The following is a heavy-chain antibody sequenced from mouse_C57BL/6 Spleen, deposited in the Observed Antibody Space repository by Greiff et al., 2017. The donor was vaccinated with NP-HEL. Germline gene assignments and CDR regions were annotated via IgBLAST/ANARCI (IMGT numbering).Heavy chain of an antibody. CDR1: GYAFTNYL. V-gene: IGHV1-54*01. CDR3: ARGESYYGSSYDGYFDV. D-gene: IGHD1-1*01. J-gene: IGHJ1*03. Sequence: VQLQQSGAELVRPGTSVKVSCKASGYAFTNYLIEWVKQRPGQGLEWIGVINPGSGGTNYNEKFKGKATLTADKSSSTAYMQLSSLTSEDSAVYFCARGESYYGSSYDGYFDVWGTGTTVTVSS. CDR2: INPGSGGT.